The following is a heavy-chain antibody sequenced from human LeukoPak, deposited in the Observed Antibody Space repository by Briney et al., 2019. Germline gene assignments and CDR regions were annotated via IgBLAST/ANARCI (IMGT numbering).Heavy chain of an antibody. D-gene: IGHD3-22*01. CDR2: MNPNSGNT. V-gene: IGHV1-8*01. J-gene: IGHJ1*01. CDR1: GYTFTSYD. CDR3: ATYYFDSSGYYKYFQH. Sequence: ASVKVSCKASGYTFTSYDINWVRQATGQGLERMGWMNPNSGNTGYAQKFQGRVTMTRNTSISTAYMELSSLRSEDTAVYYCATYYFDSSGYYKYFQHWGQGTLGTVSS.